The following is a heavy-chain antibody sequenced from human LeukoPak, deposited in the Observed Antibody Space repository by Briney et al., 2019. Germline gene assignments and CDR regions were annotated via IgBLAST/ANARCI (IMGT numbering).Heavy chain of an antibody. V-gene: IGHV4-59*08. D-gene: IGHD3-22*01. Sequence: PSETLSLTCTVSGGSISSYYWSWLRQPPGKGLEWIGYIYYSGSTNYNPSLKSRVTISVDTSKNQFSLKLSSVTAADTAVYYCARPTYYYDSSDYSFDIWGQGTMVTVSS. CDR3: ARPTYYYDSSDYSFDI. J-gene: IGHJ3*02. CDR2: IYYSGST. CDR1: GGSISSYY.